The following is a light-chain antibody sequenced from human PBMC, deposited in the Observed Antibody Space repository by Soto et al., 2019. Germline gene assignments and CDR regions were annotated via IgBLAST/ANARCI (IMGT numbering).Light chain of an antibody. J-gene: IGKJ4*01. V-gene: IGKV3-20*01. Sequence: EIVLTQSPGTLSLSPGARATLSCRASQNVGRNYLAWFQHKPGQSPRLRIYDASNRATGVPDRFSGTGYGTDFTLTVSRLEPDDFTVYYWQQYAYSPRTFGGGTKVEIK. CDR3: QQYAYSPRT. CDR1: QNVGRNY. CDR2: DAS.